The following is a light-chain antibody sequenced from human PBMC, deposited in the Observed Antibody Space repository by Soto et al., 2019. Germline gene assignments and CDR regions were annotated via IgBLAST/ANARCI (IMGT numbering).Light chain of an antibody. V-gene: IGLV1-44*01. CDR1: SSNIGSSA. J-gene: IGLJ3*02. CDR3: AGWDDSLNGRV. Sequence: QAVVTQAPSASGTPGQTVTISCSGSSSNIGSSAVNWYQQLPGAAPRLLLYSNNQRPSGVPDRFSGSKSGTSASLAISGLQSEDEADYYCAGWDDSLNGRVFGGGTQLTVL. CDR2: SNN.